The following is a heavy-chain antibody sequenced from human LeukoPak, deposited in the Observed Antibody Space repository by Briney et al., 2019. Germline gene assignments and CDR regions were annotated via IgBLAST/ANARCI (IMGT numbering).Heavy chain of an antibody. Sequence: PGGSLRLSCAASGFTFSSYAMSWVRQAPGKGLEWVSAISGSGGSTYYADSVKGRFTISRDNAKNSLYLQMNSLRAEDTAVYYCARSYPYSGHFDYWGQGTLVTVSS. D-gene: IGHD5-12*01. CDR2: ISGSGGST. CDR1: GFTFSSYA. CDR3: ARSYPYSGHFDY. V-gene: IGHV3-23*01. J-gene: IGHJ4*02.